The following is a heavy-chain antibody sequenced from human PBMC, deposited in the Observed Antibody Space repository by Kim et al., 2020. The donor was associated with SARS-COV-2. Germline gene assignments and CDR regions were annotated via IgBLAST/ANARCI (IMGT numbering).Heavy chain of an antibody. J-gene: IGHJ4*02. CDR1: GFTFSNYA. CDR3: AKDRVHSGYGDDFDY. Sequence: GGSLRLSCAASGFTFSNYAINWVRQAPGKGLEWVSVISNSGGSTHYADSVKGRFTISRDNSKNTLYLQMSSLRAEDTAVYYCAKDRVHSGYGDDFDYWGQGTLVTVSS. CDR2: ISNSGGST. D-gene: IGHD5-12*01. V-gene: IGHV3-23*01.